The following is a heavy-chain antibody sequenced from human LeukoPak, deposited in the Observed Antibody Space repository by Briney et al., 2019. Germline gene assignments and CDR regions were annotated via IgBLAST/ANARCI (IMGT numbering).Heavy chain of an antibody. Sequence: PGGSLRLSCAASGFTFSSYWMSWVRQAPGKGLEWVANIKQDGSEKYYVDPVKGRFTIPRDNAKNSLYLQMNSLRAEDTAVYYCARDKGYSSFDYWGQGTLVTVSS. CDR3: ARDKGYSSFDY. CDR2: IKQDGSEK. J-gene: IGHJ4*02. D-gene: IGHD5-18*01. V-gene: IGHV3-7*01. CDR1: GFTFSSYW.